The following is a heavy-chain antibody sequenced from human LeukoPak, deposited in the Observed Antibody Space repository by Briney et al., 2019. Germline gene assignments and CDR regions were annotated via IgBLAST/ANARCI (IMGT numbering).Heavy chain of an antibody. CDR2: ISGCGGST. CDR1: GFTFSSYA. Sequence: GGSLRLSCAASGFTFSSYAMSWVRQAPGKGLEWVSAISGCGGSTYYADSVKGRFTISRDNSKNTLYLQMNSLRAEDTAVYYCAKNVPRFDWLPPGSVYWGQGTLVTVSS. D-gene: IGHD3-9*01. J-gene: IGHJ4*02. CDR3: AKNVPRFDWLPPGSVY. V-gene: IGHV3-23*01.